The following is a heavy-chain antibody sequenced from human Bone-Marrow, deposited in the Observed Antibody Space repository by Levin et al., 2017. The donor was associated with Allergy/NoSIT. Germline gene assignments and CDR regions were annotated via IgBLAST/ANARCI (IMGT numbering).Heavy chain of an antibody. CDR3: AKCLRGRCRGDC. CDR2: IDYSGTV. Sequence: SQTLSLTCAVQGVAFSGFYWSWIRQSPGQGLEWIGEIDYSGTVNYNPSLQSRASISVDTSKNHFSLKMTSVTAADTAVYYCAKCLRGRCRGDCWGQGTLVTVSS. J-gene: IGHJ4*02. D-gene: IGHD2-15*01. V-gene: IGHV4-34*01. CDR1: GVAFSGFY.